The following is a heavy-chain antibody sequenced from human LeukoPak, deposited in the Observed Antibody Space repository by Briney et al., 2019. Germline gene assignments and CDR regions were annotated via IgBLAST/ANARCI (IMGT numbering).Heavy chain of an antibody. CDR2: ISGSGGDT. D-gene: IGHD1-1*01. J-gene: IGHJ4*02. V-gene: IGHV3-11*06. Sequence: GGSLRLSCAASGFTFTDSYMTWVRQAPGKGLEWLSYISGSGGDTNYADSVRGRFTISRDNAKNSLYLQMNSLRVEDTAVYYCARDPRTVRIWGQGTLVTVSP. CDR1: GFTFTDSY. CDR3: ARDPRTVRI.